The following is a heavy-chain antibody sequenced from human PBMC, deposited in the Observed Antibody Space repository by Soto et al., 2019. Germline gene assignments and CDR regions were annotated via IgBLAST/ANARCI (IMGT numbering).Heavy chain of an antibody. CDR1: GGSIISGGSY. Sequence: QVQLQESGPGLVKPSQTVSLTCSVSGGSIISGGSYWNWIRQRPGKGLEWIGYIYDSENTYNNPSLKGRVFLSIDTSKNQFSLQLTSVTAADTAVYYCARDDHTGSYGFDVWGQGTTVTVS. D-gene: IGHD2-2*02. CDR3: ARDDHTGSYGFDV. J-gene: IGHJ6*02. CDR2: IYDSENT. V-gene: IGHV4-31*03.